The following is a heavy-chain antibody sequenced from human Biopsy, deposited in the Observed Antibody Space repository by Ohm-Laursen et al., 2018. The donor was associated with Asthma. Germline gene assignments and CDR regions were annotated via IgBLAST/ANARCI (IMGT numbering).Heavy chain of an antibody. D-gene: IGHD6-19*01. CDR1: GFSFGSYG. Sequence: SLRLSCSASGFSFGSYGMHWVRQAPGKELEWVAVISYDGRTTYYAGSVEGRLTISRDNAKNTLSLQMNSLSAADTAVYYCARAYSSGWTRGMDVWGQGTTVIVSS. V-gene: IGHV3-30*03. CDR3: ARAYSSGWTRGMDV. CDR2: ISYDGRTT. J-gene: IGHJ6*02.